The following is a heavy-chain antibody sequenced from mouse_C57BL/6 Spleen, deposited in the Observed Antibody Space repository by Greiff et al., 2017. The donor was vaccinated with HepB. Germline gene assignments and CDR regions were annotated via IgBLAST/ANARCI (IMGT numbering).Heavy chain of an antibody. Sequence: QVQLQQSGAELVRPGASVTLSCKASGYTFTDYEMHWVKQTPVHGLEWIGAIDPETGGTAYNQKFKGKAILTADKSSSTAYMELRSLTSEDSAVYYCTRWDTTVVASYFDYWGQGTTLTVSS. CDR3: TRWDTTVVASYFDY. D-gene: IGHD1-1*01. CDR2: IDPETGGT. V-gene: IGHV1-15*01. J-gene: IGHJ2*01. CDR1: GYTFTDYE.